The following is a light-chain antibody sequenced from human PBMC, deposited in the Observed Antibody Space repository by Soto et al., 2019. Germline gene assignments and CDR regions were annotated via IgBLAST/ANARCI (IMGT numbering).Light chain of an antibody. Sequence: EIVLTQSPGTLSLSPGERATLSCRASQSVSSSYLAWYQQKPGQAPRLLIYGASSRATGIPDRFGGSGSGTDFTLTISRLEPEDFAVYYCQQRSNWQGATFGGGTKVDIK. CDR1: QSVSSSY. CDR2: GAS. CDR3: QQRSNWQGAT. V-gene: IGKV3D-20*02. J-gene: IGKJ4*01.